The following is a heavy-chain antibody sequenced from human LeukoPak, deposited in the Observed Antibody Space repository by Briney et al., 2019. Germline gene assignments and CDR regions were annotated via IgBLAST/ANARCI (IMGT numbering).Heavy chain of an antibody. Sequence: GGSLRLSCAASGFTFSSYEMNWVRQAPGKGLEWVSYISSSGSTIYYADSVKGRFTISRDDAKNSLYLQMNSLRAEDTAVYYCARGGGQWLVRGDYWGQGTLVTVSS. D-gene: IGHD6-19*01. CDR2: ISSSGSTI. CDR3: ARGGGQWLVRGDY. CDR1: GFTFSSYE. V-gene: IGHV3-48*03. J-gene: IGHJ4*02.